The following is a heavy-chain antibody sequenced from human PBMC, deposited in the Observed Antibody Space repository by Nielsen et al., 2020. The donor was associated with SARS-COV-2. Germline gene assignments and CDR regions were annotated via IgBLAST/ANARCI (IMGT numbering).Heavy chain of an antibody. Sequence: GGSLRLSCKGSGYSFTSYWIGWVRQMPGKGLEWMGIIYPGDSDTRYSPSFQGQVTISADKSISTAYLQWSGLKASDSAIYYCARNTYGGSSDYWGQGTLVTVSS. V-gene: IGHV5-51*01. CDR2: IYPGDSDT. D-gene: IGHD4-23*01. J-gene: IGHJ4*02. CDR1: GYSFTSYW. CDR3: ARNTYGGSSDY.